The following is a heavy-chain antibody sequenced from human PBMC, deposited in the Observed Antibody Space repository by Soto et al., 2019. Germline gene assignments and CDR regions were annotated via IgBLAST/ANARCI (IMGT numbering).Heavy chain of an antibody. CDR3: ARHPPYDFWSGHNLDY. CDR2: IDPSDSYT. CDR1: GCSVTSYW. D-gene: IGHD3-3*01. V-gene: IGHV5-10-1*01. J-gene: IGHJ4*02. Sequence: GESLKLSGKGSGCSVTSYWISWVRQMPGKGLEWMGRIDPSDSYTNYSPSFQCHVTISADKSISTAYLQWSSLKASDTAMYYCARHPPYDFWSGHNLDYWGQGTLVTVSS.